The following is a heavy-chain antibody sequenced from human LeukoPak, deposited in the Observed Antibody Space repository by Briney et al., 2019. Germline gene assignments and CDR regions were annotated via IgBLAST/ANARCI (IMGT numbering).Heavy chain of an antibody. D-gene: IGHD3-22*01. CDR3: ARRDNYYDSSGYYDY. V-gene: IGHV4-38-2*01. CDR1: GYSISSGYY. Sequence: PSGTLSLTCAVSGYSISSGYYWGWIRQPPGKGLEWIGSIYHSGSTYYNPSLKSRVTISVDTSKNQFSLKLSSVTAADTAVYYCARRDNYYDSSGYYDYWGQGTLVTVSS. CDR2: IYHSGST. J-gene: IGHJ4*02.